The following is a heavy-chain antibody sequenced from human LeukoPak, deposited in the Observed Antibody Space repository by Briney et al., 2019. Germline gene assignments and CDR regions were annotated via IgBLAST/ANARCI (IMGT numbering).Heavy chain of an antibody. D-gene: IGHD4-17*01. CDR2: IYYSGST. CDR3: ASGSTVTTLGD. CDR1: GGSISSSSYY. Sequence: SETLSLTCTVSGGSISSSSYYWGWIRQPPGKGLEWIGNIYYSGSTYYYPSLKSRVTISVDTFKNQFSLKLSSVTAADTAVYYCASGSTVTTLGDWGQGTLVTVSS. J-gene: IGHJ4*02. V-gene: IGHV4-39*07.